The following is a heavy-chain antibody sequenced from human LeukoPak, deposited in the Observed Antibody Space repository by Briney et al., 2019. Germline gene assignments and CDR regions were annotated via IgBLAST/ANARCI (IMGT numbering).Heavy chain of an antibody. CDR1: GFTFSSYW. CDR2: INSDGRST. V-gene: IGHV3-74*01. J-gene: IGHJ4*02. D-gene: IGHD3-10*01. Sequence: GGSLRLSCAASGFTFSSYWMNWVRQAPGKGLVWVSRINSDGRSTSYADFVKGRFTISRDNAKNTVFLQLNSLRAEDTAVYYCVRDQYYGSGSYEYWGQGTLVTVYS. CDR3: VRDQYYGSGSYEY.